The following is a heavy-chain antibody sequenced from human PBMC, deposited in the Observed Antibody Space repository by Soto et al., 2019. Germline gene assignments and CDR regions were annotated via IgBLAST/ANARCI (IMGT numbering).Heavy chain of an antibody. Sequence: GGSLRLSCAASGFTFSTYDMHWVRQAPGKGLEWVAVISYGGSTTYYADSVRGRFTISRDNPKKALYLQMSSLRADDTAVYYCAKDRSTSRYSFYGMDVWGQGTTVTASS. CDR2: ISYGGSTT. D-gene: IGHD2-2*01. J-gene: IGHJ6*02. CDR3: AKDRSTSRYSFYGMDV. CDR1: GFTFSTYD. V-gene: IGHV3-30*18.